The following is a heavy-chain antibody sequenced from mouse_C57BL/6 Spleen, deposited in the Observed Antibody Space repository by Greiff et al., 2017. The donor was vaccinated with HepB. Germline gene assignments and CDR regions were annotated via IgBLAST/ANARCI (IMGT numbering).Heavy chain of an antibody. V-gene: IGHV1-53*01. CDR1: GYTFTSYW. J-gene: IGHJ3*01. CDR2: INPSNGGT. CDR3: ARPGYYGSRAWFAY. D-gene: IGHD1-1*01. Sequence: QVQLQQSGTELVKPGASVKLSCKASGYTFTSYWMHWVKQRPGQGLEWIGNINPSNGGTNYNEKFKSKATLTVDKSSSTAYMQLSSLTSEDSAVYYCARPGYYGSRAWFAYWGQGTLVTVSA.